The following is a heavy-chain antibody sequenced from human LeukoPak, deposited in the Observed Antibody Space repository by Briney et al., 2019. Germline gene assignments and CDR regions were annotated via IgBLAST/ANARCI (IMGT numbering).Heavy chain of an antibody. CDR3: AREGWSGRNGEYLVGGMDV. V-gene: IGHV3-7*01. Sequence: PGGSLRLSCAASGFTFSNYWMSWVRQAPGKGLEWVANIKKDGSEKYYVDSVKGRFTISRDNARNSLYLQMNSLRAEDTALYYCAREGWSGRNGEYLVGGMDVWAQGTTVTVSS. J-gene: IGHJ6*02. CDR1: GFTFSNYW. D-gene: IGHD1-26*01. CDR2: IKKDGSEK.